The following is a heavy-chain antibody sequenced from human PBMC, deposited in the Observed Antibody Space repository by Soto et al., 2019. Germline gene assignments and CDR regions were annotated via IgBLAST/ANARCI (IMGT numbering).Heavy chain of an antibody. V-gene: IGHV4-38-2*01. CDR2: IYHAGSV. J-gene: IGHJ6*02. Sequence: ETLSLTCAVSCYSIASGYYWAWIRQSPGKGLEWIGSIYHAGSVYYNPSLNSRVAVSLDTSKNHFSLKLTSVTAADTAVYYCARTFDYYGMDVWGQGTTVTVSS. CDR3: ARTFDYYGMDV. CDR1: CYSIASGYY.